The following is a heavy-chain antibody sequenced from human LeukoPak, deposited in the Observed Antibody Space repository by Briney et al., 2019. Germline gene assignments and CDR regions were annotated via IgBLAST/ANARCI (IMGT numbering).Heavy chain of an antibody. CDR1: GFTFSAYA. J-gene: IGHJ4*02. CDR3: AKVAKYYYGSETYYFFEH. V-gene: IGHV3-30*04. CDR2: VSNEAENTR. D-gene: IGHD3-10*01. Sequence: GRSLRLSCAASGFTFSAYALHWVRQAPGKGLEWVAVVSNEAENTRHYVDSVKGRFTISRDNSKNTVYLQMNSLRVEDTAVYYCAKVAKYYYGSETYYFFEHWGQGTPVTASS.